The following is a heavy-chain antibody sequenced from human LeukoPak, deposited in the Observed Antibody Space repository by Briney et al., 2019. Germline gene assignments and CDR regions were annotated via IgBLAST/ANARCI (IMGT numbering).Heavy chain of an antibody. CDR3: ARSPLRYLADYYYYYMDV. V-gene: IGHV1-18*01. CDR1: GYTFTNYN. D-gene: IGHD3-9*01. CDR2: ISGYNGNT. Sequence: GASVTVSCKASGYTFTNYNINWVRQAPGQGLEWMGWISGYNGNTNYAQKRQGRVTMTTDTSTSTAYIDLRSLSSDDTAVYYCARSPLRYLADYYYYYMDVWGKGTSVTISS. J-gene: IGHJ6*03.